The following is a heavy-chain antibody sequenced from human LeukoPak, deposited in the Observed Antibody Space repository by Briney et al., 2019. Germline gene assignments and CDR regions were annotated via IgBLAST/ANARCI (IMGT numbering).Heavy chain of an antibody. CDR2: IYHRGST. J-gene: IGHJ3*02. Sequence: SETLSLTCAVSGYSISSGYYWGWIRQPPGKGLGWIGSIYHRGSTYYNPSLKSRVTISVDTSKNQFSLKLSSVTAADTAVYYCARRPHFTIFGVVQARDDAFDIWGQGTMVTVSS. CDR3: ARRPHFTIFGVVQARDDAFDI. V-gene: IGHV4-38-2*01. CDR1: GYSISSGYY. D-gene: IGHD3-3*01.